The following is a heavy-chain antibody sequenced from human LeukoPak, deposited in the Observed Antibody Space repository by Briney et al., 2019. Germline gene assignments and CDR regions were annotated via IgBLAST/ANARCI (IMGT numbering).Heavy chain of an antibody. V-gene: IGHV1-46*01. D-gene: IGHD1-20*01. CDR1: GYSFISFY. J-gene: IGHJ4*02. Sequence: ASVTVSCKASGYSFISFYIHWVRQAPGQGLEWMGVINPSGGSTAYAQQFQGRVTMTRDTSTSTVYMELSSLRSEDTAVYYCARHSLIGTTPFDYWGQGTLVTVSS. CDR3: ARHSLIGTTPFDY. CDR2: INPSGGST.